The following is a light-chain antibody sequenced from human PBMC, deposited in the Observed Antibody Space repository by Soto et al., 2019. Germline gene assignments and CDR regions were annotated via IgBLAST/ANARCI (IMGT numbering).Light chain of an antibody. CDR3: QQYKHWHPIT. CDR2: GSS. V-gene: IGKV3-15*01. Sequence: EIVMTQSPATLSVSPGERATLSCRASQSVSSDLAWYQQKPGQVPRLIIYGSSTRANGIPARFSGSGSGTDFTLTLGSLQSEDFAIYYCQQYKHWHPITFGQGTRLEIK. J-gene: IGKJ5*01. CDR1: QSVSSD.